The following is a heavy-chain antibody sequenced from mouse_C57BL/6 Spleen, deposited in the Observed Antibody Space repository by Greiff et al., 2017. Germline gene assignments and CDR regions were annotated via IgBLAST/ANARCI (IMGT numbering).Heavy chain of an antibody. D-gene: IGHD1-1*01. CDR3: ALITTVVAHFDY. CDR2: IDPEDGET. J-gene: IGHJ2*01. CDR1: GFNIKDYC. V-gene: IGHV14-2*01. Sequence: VQLQQSGAELVKPGASVKLSCTASGFNIKDYCMHWVKQRTEQGLEWIGRIDPEDGETKYTPKFQGKATITADTSSNTAYLQLSSLTSEDTAVYSGALITTVVAHFDYWGQGTTLTVSA.